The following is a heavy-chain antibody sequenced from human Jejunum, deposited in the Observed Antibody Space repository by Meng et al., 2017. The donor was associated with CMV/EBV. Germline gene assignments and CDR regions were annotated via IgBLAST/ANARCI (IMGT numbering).Heavy chain of an antibody. CDR1: GGSISSSSYY. V-gene: IGHV4-39*01. J-gene: IGHJ4*02. Sequence: VSGGSISSSSYYWGWIRQPPGKGLEWIGSIYSSGSSYYNPSLESRVTISVDTSKNQFSPKLSSVTDADTAVYYCARTPFTSDYFRVKWGQGTLVTVSS. CDR3: ARTPFTSDYFRVK. CDR2: IYSSGSS. D-gene: IGHD3-3*01.